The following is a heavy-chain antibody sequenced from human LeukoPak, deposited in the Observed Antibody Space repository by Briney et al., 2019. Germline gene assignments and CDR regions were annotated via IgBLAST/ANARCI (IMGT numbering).Heavy chain of an antibody. CDR3: AKDRSGSYWGNFDY. J-gene: IGHJ4*02. D-gene: IGHD1-26*01. CDR1: GFTFSSYG. Sequence: PGGSLRLSCAASGFTFSSYGMHWVRQDPGKGLEWVAFIRYDGSNKYYADSVKGRFTISRDNSKNTLYLQMNSLRAEDTAVYYCAKDRSGSYWGNFDYWGQGTLVTVSS. V-gene: IGHV3-30*02. CDR2: IRYDGSNK.